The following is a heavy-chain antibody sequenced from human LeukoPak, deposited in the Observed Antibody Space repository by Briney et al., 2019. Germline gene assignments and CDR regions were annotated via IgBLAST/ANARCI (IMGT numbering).Heavy chain of an antibody. CDR3: ARDFWSGYYKWNDYYYYYGMDV. V-gene: IGHV1-8*01. J-gene: IGHJ6*02. D-gene: IGHD3-3*01. CDR1: GYTFTSYD. Sequence: ASVKVSCKASGYTFTSYDINWVRQATGQGLEWMGWMNPNSGNTGYAQKFQGRVTMTRNTSVSTAYMELSSLRSEDTAVYYCARDFWSGYYKWNDYYYYYGMDVWGQGTTVTVSS. CDR2: MNPNSGNT.